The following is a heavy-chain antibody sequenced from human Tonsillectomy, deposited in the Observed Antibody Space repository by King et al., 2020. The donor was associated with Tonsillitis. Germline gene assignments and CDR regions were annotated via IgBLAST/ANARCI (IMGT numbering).Heavy chain of an antibody. Sequence: VQLVQSGAEVKKPGSSVKVSCKASGGTFSSYGISWVRQAPGQGLEWRGGIIPIFGTANYAQKFQGRVTITADKSTSTAYMELSSLRSEDTAVYHCARGSELYGDYGYYYYYMDVWGKGTTITVSS. J-gene: IGHJ6*03. D-gene: IGHD4-17*01. CDR3: ARGSELYGDYGYYYYYMDV. V-gene: IGHV1-69*06. CDR1: GGTFSSYG. CDR2: IIPIFGTA.